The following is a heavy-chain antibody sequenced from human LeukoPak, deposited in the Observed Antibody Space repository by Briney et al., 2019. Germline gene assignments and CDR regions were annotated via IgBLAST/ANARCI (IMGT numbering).Heavy chain of an antibody. CDR3: ARRVVRSAFDI. D-gene: IGHD3-10*01. Sequence: SETLSLTCTVSGGSISSYYWSWIRQPPGKGLEWIGYIYYSGSTNYNPSLKSRVTISVDTSKNQFSLKLSSVTAADTAVYYCARRVVRSAFDIWGQGTMVTASS. CDR2: IYYSGST. V-gene: IGHV4-59*01. CDR1: GGSISSYY. J-gene: IGHJ3*02.